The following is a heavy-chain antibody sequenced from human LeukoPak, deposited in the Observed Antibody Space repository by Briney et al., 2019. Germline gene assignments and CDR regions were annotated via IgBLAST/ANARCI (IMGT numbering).Heavy chain of an antibody. V-gene: IGHV7-4-1*02. CDR3: ARGAPCSSTSCYTPFDY. D-gene: IGHD2-2*02. J-gene: IGHJ4*02. CDR1: GYTFTSYA. Sequence: ASVKVSCKASGYTFTSYAMNWARQAPGQGLEWMGWINTNTGNPTYAQGFTGRFVFSLDTSVSTAYLQISSLKAEDTAVYYCARGAPCSSTSCYTPFDYWGQGTLVTVSS. CDR2: INTNTGNP.